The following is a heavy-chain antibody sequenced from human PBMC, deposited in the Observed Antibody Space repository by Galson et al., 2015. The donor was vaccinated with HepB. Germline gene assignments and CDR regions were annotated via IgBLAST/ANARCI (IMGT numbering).Heavy chain of an antibody. J-gene: IGHJ6*02. D-gene: IGHD2-2*01. CDR1: GFTFSSYG. V-gene: IGHV3-33*01. CDR2: IWYDGGNK. CDR3: ARDQLRTRYRDIVVVPAAQTRMDV. Sequence: SLRLSCAASGFTFSSYGMHWVRQAPGKGLEWVAVIWYDGGNKYYADSVKGRFTISRDNSKNTLYLQMNSLRAEDTAVYYCARDQLRTRYRDIVVVPAAQTRMDVWGQGTTVTVSS.